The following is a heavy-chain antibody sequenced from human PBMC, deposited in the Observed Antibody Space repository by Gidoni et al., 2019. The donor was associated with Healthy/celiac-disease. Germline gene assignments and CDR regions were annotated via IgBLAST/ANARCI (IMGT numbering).Heavy chain of an antibody. J-gene: IGHJ5*02. Sequence: EVQLVESGGGLVKPGRSLRLSCTASGFTFGDYAMSWFRPAPGKGLEWVGFIRSKAYGGTTEYAASVKGRFTISRDDSKSIAYLQMNSLKTEDTAVYYCTRARLLYYYGSGSYPINWFDPWGQGTLVTVSS. D-gene: IGHD3-10*01. CDR3: TRARLLYYYGSGSYPINWFDP. CDR2: IRSKAYGGTT. CDR1: GFTFGDYA. V-gene: IGHV3-49*05.